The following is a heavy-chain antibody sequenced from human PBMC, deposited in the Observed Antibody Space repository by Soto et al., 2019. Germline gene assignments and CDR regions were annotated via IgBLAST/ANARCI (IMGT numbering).Heavy chain of an antibody. J-gene: IGHJ4*02. CDR1: GGSISSSSYY. Sequence: QLQLQESGPGLVKPSETLSLTCTVSGGSISSSSYYWGWIRQPPGKGLEWIGSIYYSGSTYYNPSLKSRVTISVDTSKNQFSLKLSSVTAADTAVYYCARQDYGENSAQNLFDYWGQGTLVTVSS. CDR3: ARQDYGENSAQNLFDY. D-gene: IGHD4-17*01. CDR2: IYYSGST. V-gene: IGHV4-39*01.